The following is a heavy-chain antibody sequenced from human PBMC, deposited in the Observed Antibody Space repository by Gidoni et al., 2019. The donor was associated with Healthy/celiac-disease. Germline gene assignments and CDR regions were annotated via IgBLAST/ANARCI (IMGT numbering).Heavy chain of an antibody. J-gene: IGHJ4*02. D-gene: IGHD3-22*01. CDR2: IYHSGST. CDR3: ARIVVTTSYFDY. V-gene: IGHV4-38-2*01. Sequence: QVQLQESGPGLVTPSETLSLTCAVSGYSISSGYYWGWIRQPPGKGLEWIGSIYHSGSTYYNPSLKSRVTISVDTSKNQFSLKLSSVTAADTAVYYCARIVVTTSYFDYWGQGTLVTVSS. CDR1: GYSISSGYY.